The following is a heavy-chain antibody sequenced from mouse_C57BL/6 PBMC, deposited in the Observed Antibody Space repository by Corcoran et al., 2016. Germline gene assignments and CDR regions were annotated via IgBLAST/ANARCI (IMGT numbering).Heavy chain of an antibody. Sequence: QVQLQQSGAELVKPGASVKISCKASGYAFSSYWMNWVKQRPGKGLEWIGQIYPGDGDTNYNGKFKGKATLTADKSSSTAYMQLSSLTSEDSAVYFCARLARDGSNFPSYYDAMDYWGQGTSVTVSS. J-gene: IGHJ4*01. CDR1: GYAFSSYW. CDR2: IYPGDGDT. V-gene: IGHV1-80*01. CDR3: ARLARDGSNFPSYYDAMDY. D-gene: IGHD1-1*01.